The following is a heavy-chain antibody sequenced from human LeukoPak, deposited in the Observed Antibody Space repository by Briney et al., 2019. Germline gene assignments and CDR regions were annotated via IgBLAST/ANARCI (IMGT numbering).Heavy chain of an antibody. Sequence: SETLSLTCTVSDGSISSHYWSWIRQPPGKGLEWIGYIYYSGSTNYNPSLKSRVTISVDTSKNQFSLKLSSVTAADTAVYYCARPHNYYDSSGYIWFDPWGQGTLVTVSS. CDR3: ARPHNYYDSSGYIWFDP. D-gene: IGHD3-22*01. J-gene: IGHJ5*02. CDR1: DGSISSHY. V-gene: IGHV4-59*08. CDR2: IYYSGST.